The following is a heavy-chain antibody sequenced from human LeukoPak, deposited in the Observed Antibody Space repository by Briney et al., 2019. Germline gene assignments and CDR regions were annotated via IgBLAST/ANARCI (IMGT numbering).Heavy chain of an antibody. CDR2: ISAYNGNT. Sequence: ASVKVSCKASGYTFTSYGISWVRRAPGQGLEWMGWISAYNGNTNYAQKFQGRVTMTTDTSTSTAYMELRSLRSDDTAVYYCARGTVGLKYYDSGGYYHFDYWGQGTLVTVSS. J-gene: IGHJ4*02. D-gene: IGHD3-22*01. CDR1: GYTFTSYG. V-gene: IGHV1-18*01. CDR3: ARGTVGLKYYDSGGYYHFDY.